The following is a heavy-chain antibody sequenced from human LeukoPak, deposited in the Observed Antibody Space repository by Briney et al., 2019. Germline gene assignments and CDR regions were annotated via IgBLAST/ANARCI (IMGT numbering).Heavy chain of an antibody. CDR1: GYTFTSYY. V-gene: IGHV1-46*01. D-gene: IGHD2-2*01. Sequence: GASVKVSCKASGYTFTSYYMHWVRQAPGQGLEWMGIINPSGGSTSYAQKFQGRVTMTRDTSTSTVYMELSSLRSEDTAVYYCATGYCSSTSCPVYYYMDVWGKGTTVTVSS. CDR2: INPSGGST. CDR3: ATGYCSSTSCPVYYYMDV. J-gene: IGHJ6*03.